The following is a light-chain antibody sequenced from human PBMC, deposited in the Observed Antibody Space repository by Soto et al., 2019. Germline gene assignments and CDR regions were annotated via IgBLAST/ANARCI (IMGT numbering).Light chain of an antibody. CDR2: DVS. CDR3: CSYTTSSTYV. V-gene: IGLV2-14*03. J-gene: IGLJ1*01. CDR1: SSDVGGYNY. Sequence: QSALTQPASVSGSPGQSIALSCTGTSSDVGGYNYVSWYQQHPGKAPKLMIYDVSNRPSGVSNRFSGSKSGNTASLTISGLQAEDEADYYCCSYTTSSTYVFGTGTKLTVL.